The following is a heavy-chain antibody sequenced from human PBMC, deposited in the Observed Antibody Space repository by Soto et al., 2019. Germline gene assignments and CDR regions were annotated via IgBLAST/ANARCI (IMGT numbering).Heavy chain of an antibody. CDR1: GFTFSSYD. J-gene: IGHJ4*02. Sequence: EVQLVESGGGLVQPGGSLRLSCAASGFTFSSYDMHWVRQATGKGLEWVSAIGTAGDTYYPGSVKGRFTISRENAKNSLSLQMNRLRAGDTAVYYCARGYDILTGALDYWGQGTLVTVSS. CDR3: ARGYDILTGALDY. V-gene: IGHV3-13*01. CDR2: IGTAGDT. D-gene: IGHD3-9*01.